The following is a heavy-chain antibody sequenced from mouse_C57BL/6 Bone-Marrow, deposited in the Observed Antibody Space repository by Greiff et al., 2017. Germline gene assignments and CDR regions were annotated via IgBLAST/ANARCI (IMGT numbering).Heavy chain of an antibody. D-gene: IGHD1-1*01. CDR3: ARHEEGIDYYGSSFLWFAY. CDR1: GYTFTEYT. V-gene: IGHV1-62-2*01. J-gene: IGHJ3*01. CDR2: FYPGSGSI. Sequence: VQLQESGAELVKPGASVKLSCKASGYTFTEYTIHWVKQRSGQGLEWIGWFYPGSGSIKYNEKFKDKATLTADKSSSTVYMELSRLTSEDSAVYFCARHEEGIDYYGSSFLWFAYWGQGTLVTVSA.